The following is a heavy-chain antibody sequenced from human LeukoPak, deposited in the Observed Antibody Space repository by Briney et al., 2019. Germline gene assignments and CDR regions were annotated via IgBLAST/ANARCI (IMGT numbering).Heavy chain of an antibody. CDR3: ATGPSGYCSSASCYASDHYYYNMDV. J-gene: IGHJ6*02. CDR1: GYTFTSYA. CDR2: ISAFNGNT. V-gene: IGHV1-18*01. Sequence: ASVKVSCKASGYTFTSYAISWVRQAPGQGLEWMGWISAFNGNTNYAQKLQGRVTMTTDTSTTTAYMELRSLRSDDTAVYYCATGPSGYCSSASCYASDHYYYNMDVWGQGTTVTVSS. D-gene: IGHD2-2*01.